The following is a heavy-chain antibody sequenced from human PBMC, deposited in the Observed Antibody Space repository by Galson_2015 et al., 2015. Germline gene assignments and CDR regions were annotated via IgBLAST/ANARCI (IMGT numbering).Heavy chain of an antibody. CDR3: ARDRRYYYAMDF. CDR2: ISSSSSYI. V-gene: IGHV3-21*01. D-gene: IGHD6-6*01. Sequence: SLRLSCAASGFTFSSYSMNWVRQAPGKGLEWVSSISSSSSYIYYADSVKGRFTISRDNAKNSLYLQMNSLRAEDTAVYYCARDRRYYYAMDFWGQGTTVTVSS. J-gene: IGHJ6*02. CDR1: GFTFSSYS.